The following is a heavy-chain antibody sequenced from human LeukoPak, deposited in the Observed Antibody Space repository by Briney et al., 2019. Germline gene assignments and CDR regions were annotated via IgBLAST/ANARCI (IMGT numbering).Heavy chain of an antibody. CDR2: ISGGGDST. J-gene: IGHJ4*02. CDR1: GFTFSSYG. Sequence: GGSLRLSCAASGFTFSSYGMGWVRQARGKGLNWVSAISGGGDSTYYADSVKGRFTIFRDNSKNTLYLQMNSLRAEDTAVYYCAKGTDYWGQGTPVTVSS. V-gene: IGHV3-23*01. CDR3: AKGTDY.